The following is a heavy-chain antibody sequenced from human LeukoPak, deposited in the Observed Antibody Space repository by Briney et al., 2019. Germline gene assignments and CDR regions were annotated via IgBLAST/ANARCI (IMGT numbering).Heavy chain of an antibody. V-gene: IGHV3-23*01. D-gene: IGHD6-6*01. CDR2: ISGDGSFI. CDR3: ARVDGSSVSLARFDY. Sequence: GGSLRLSCAASGFTFTNYAVNWVRQAPGKGLDWVSAISGDGSFIYYAESVKGRFTISRDNSKGTVSLQMNSLRAEDTAIYYCARVDGSSVSLARFDYWGPGTLVTASS. J-gene: IGHJ4*02. CDR1: GFTFTNYA.